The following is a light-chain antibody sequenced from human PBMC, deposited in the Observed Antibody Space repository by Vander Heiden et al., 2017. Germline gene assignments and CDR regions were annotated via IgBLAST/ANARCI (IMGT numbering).Light chain of an antibody. V-gene: IGLV2-11*01. J-gene: IGLJ2*01. Sequence: QSALTQPRPVSGSPGQSVTISCTGTSSDVGGYNYVSWYQQHPGKAPKLMIYDVSKRPSGVPDRFSGSKSGNTASLTISGLQAEDEADYYCCSYAGSYSVVFGGGTKLTV. CDR2: DVS. CDR3: CSYAGSYSVV. CDR1: SSDVGGYNY.